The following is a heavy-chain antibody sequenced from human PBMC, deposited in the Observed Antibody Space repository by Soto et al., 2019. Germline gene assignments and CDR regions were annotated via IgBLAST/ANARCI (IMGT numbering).Heavy chain of an antibody. D-gene: IGHD1-26*01. Sequence: QVQLVESGGGVVQPGRSLRLSCAASGFTFSSYGMNWVRQAPGKGLEWVAAIWYDGSNKYYADSVKGRFTISRDNSKNTLYLKMNRLRAEDTAVSYCARDVLLIVGATTGDACDIWGQGTMVTVSS. CDR2: IWYDGSNK. J-gene: IGHJ3*02. V-gene: IGHV3-33*01. CDR3: ARDVLLIVGATTGDACDI. CDR1: GFTFSSYG.